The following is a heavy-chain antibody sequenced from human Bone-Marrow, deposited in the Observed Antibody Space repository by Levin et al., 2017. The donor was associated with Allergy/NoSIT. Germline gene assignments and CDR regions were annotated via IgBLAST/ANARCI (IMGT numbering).Heavy chain of an antibody. V-gene: IGHV3-21*01. Sequence: KAGGSLRLSCTASGFTFSIYSINWVRQAPGRGLEWVSSLSGSGTYIFYADSVKGRFTVSRDNAKNSVYLQMNSLRGEDTAMYYCARDLRADCSSASCSGTLYNWFDPWGQGTLVTVSS. J-gene: IGHJ5*02. D-gene: IGHD2-2*01. CDR2: LSGSGTYI. CDR3: ARDLRADCSSASCSGTLYNWFDP. CDR1: GFTFSIYS.